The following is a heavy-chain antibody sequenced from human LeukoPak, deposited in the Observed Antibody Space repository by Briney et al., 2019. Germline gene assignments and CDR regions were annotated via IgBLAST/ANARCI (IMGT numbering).Heavy chain of an antibody. Sequence: GGSLRLSCAASGFTFDDYAMHWVRQAPGKGLEWVSLIRADGITTYYADSVKGRFTISRDSSKNSLYLRMNSLRTEDSALYYCAKDYYWGQGTLVTVSS. V-gene: IGHV3-43*02. CDR2: IRADGITT. CDR1: GFTFDDYA. CDR3: AKDYY. J-gene: IGHJ4*02.